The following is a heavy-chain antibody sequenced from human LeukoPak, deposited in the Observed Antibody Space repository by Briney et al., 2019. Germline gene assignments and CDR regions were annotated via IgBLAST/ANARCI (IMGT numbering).Heavy chain of an antibody. CDR1: GYSFTSYW. CDR3: ARQTPVDTAMVTSMDY. D-gene: IGHD5-18*01. V-gene: IGHV5-51*01. CDR2: IYPGDSDT. Sequence: GESLKISCKGSGYSFTSYWIGWVRQMPGKGLEWMGIIYPGDSDTRYSPSLQGQVTLSADKSISTAYLQWSSLKASDTAMYYCARQTPVDTAMVTSMDYWGQGTLVTVSS. J-gene: IGHJ4*02.